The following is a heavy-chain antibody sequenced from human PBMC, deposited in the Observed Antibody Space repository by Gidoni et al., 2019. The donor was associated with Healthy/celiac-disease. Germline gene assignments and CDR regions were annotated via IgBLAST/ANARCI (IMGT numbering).Heavy chain of an antibody. Sequence: EVQLLESGGGLVQPGGSLRLSCAASGFTFSSYAMSWLRQAPGKGLEWVSAISGSGGSTYYADSVKGRFTISRDNSKNTLYLQMNSLRAENTAVYYCAKDLPGITMVRGVIREAAFDIWGQGTMVTVSS. J-gene: IGHJ3*02. V-gene: IGHV3-23*01. CDR3: AKDLPGITMVRGVIREAAFDI. D-gene: IGHD3-10*01. CDR2: ISGSGGST. CDR1: GFTFSSYA.